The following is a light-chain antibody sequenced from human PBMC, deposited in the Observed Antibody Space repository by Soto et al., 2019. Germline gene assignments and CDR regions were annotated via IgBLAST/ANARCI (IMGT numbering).Light chain of an antibody. CDR1: QSISSW. J-gene: IGKJ3*01. CDR2: KAS. CDR3: QRYKSPFG. V-gene: IGKV1-5*03. Sequence: DIQMTQSPSTLSASVGDRVTITCRASQSISSWLAWYQQKPGKAPKLLIYKASSLESGVPSRFSGSGSGTEFTITISSLQHDDFATYYCQRYKSPFGFGHGTKVDIK.